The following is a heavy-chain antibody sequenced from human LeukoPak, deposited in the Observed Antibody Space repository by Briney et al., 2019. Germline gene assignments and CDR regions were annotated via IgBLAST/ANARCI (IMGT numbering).Heavy chain of an antibody. D-gene: IGHD6-13*01. Sequence: GGSLRLSCAASGFTFSSYSVNWVRQAPGKGLEWVSSISSSSSYIYYADSVKGRFTISRDNAKNSLYLQMNSLRAEDTAVYYCARVRSSSDIYFDYWGQGTLVTVSS. CDR2: ISSSSSYI. CDR3: ARVRSSSDIYFDY. CDR1: GFTFSSYS. J-gene: IGHJ4*02. V-gene: IGHV3-21*01.